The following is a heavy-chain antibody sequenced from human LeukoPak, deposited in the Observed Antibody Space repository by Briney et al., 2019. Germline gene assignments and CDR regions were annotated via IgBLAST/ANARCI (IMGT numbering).Heavy chain of an antibody. CDR3: ATLTPPRGLTERYYFDY. Sequence: SETPSLTCTVSGVSISSYVWSWIRQPPGKGLEYIGYIYYSGSTNYNPSLKSRSTISVDTSKNQFSLELTSVTAADTAVYYCATLTPPRGLTERYYFDYWGQGTLVIVSS. CDR2: IYYSGST. D-gene: IGHD3/OR15-3a*01. CDR1: GVSISSYV. V-gene: IGHV4-59*08. J-gene: IGHJ4*02.